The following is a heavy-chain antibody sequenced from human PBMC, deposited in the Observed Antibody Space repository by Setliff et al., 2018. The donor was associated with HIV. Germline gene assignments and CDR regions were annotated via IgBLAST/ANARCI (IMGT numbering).Heavy chain of an antibody. J-gene: IGHJ4*02. D-gene: IGHD3-10*01. CDR2: ISAYNGNT. Sequence: ASVKVSCKASGYTFTSYGISWVRQAPGQGLEWMGWISAYNGNTNYAQKLQGRVTMTTDTSTSTAYMGLRSLRSDDTAVYYCARDGAPYYYGSGRWGGYWGQGTLVTVSS. CDR3: ARDGAPYYYGSGRWGGY. CDR1: GYTFTSYG. V-gene: IGHV1-18*01.